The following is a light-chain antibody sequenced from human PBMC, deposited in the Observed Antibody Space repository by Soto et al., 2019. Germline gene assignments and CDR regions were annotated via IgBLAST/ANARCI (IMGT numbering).Light chain of an antibody. CDR2: TSS. Sequence: DIQMTQSPASLSASVGDRVTISCRASQSIGRNLNWYQQKPGKAPTLLMFTSSSLQSGVPSRFSGSGSGTDFIFTISSLQPEDFATYYCQQTYSTPPTFGQGTMVDI. CDR1: QSIGRN. V-gene: IGKV1-39*01. J-gene: IGKJ1*01. CDR3: QQTYSTPPT.